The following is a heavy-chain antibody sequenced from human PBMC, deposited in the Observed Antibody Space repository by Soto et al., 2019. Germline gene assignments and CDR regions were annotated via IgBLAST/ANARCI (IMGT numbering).Heavy chain of an antibody. V-gene: IGHV1-2*02. J-gene: IGHJ6*02. D-gene: IGHD1-26*01. CDR2: INPNSGGT. Sequence: GASLKVSCKASGYTFTGYYMHWVRQAPGQGLEWMGWINPNSGGTNYAQKFQGRVTMTRDTSISTAYMELSGLRSDDTAVYYCASWVGATGYYYGMDVWGQGTTVTVSS. CDR1: GYTFTGYY. CDR3: ASWVGATGYYYGMDV.